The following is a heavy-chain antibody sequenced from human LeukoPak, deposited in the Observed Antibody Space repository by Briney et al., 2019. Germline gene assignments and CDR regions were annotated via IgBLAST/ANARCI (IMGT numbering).Heavy chain of an antibody. CDR1: GYTFTGYY. D-gene: IGHD2-21*02. Sequence: APVKVSCKASGYTFTGYYMHWVRQAPGQGLEWMGRINPNSGGTNYAQKFQGRVTMTRDTSISTAYMELSRLRSDDMAVYYCARCRFEVVTELDYWGQGTLVTVSS. CDR3: ARCRFEVVTELDY. CDR2: INPNSGGT. V-gene: IGHV1-2*06. J-gene: IGHJ4*02.